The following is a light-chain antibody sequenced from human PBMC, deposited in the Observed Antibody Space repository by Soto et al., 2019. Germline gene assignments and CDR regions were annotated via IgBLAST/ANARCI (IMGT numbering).Light chain of an antibody. CDR1: QTINTY. J-gene: IGKJ4*01. V-gene: IGKV1-39*01. CDR3: QQTYSPPLT. Sequence: IQITQSPSSLSASVGATVTITCLASQTINTYLNWYQHKPWKHPQGLIFVVSSLQSGVPRRFSGSGSVTDSNLTISTLQPDAFATYYGQQTYSPPLTFGGWTKVYIK. CDR2: VVS.